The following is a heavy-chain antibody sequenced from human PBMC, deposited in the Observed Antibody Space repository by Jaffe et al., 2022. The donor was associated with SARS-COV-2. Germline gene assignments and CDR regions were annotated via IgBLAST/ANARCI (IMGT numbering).Heavy chain of an antibody. CDR1: GDSISTDSYY. CDR3: ARWSTSVGWFDP. CDR2: IYYGGDS. V-gene: IGHV4-39*01. D-gene: IGHD1-26*01. J-gene: IGHJ5*02. Sequence: QLQLQESGPGLVKSSETLSLTCTVSGDSISTDSYYWGWIRQPPGKRLEWIGDIYYGGDSNYNPSLKSRITISLDTSKNQFSLRLSSVTAADTAVYYCARWSTSVGWFDPWGQGTLVTVSS.